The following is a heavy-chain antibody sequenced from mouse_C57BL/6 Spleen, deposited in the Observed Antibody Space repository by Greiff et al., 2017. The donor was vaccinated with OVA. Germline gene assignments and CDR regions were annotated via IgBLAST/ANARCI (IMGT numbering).Heavy chain of an antibody. D-gene: IGHD4-1*01. V-gene: IGHV1-42*01. CDR2: INPSTGGT. CDR3: ASGLGKYFDV. J-gene: IGHJ1*03. CDR1: GYSFTGYY. Sequence: VQLQQSGPELVKPGASVKISCKASGYSFTGYYMNWVKQSPEKSLEWIGEINPSTGGTTYNQKFQAKATLTVDKSSSTAYMQLKSLTSEDSAVYYCASGLGKYFDVWGTGTTVTVSS.